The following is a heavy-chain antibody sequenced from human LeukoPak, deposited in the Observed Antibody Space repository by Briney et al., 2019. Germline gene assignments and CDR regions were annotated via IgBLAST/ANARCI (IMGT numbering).Heavy chain of an antibody. J-gene: IGHJ4*02. CDR2: ISAYNGNT. V-gene: IGHV1-18*01. CDR3: AKPLSRDGYIPDY. Sequence: ASVNVSCKASGYTFSSYGINWVRQAPGQGLEWMGWISAYNGNTNYAQKLQGRVTMTTDTSTSTAFMELRSLTSDDTAVYYCAKPLSRDGYIPDYWGQGTLVTVSS. CDR1: GYTFSSYG. D-gene: IGHD5-24*01.